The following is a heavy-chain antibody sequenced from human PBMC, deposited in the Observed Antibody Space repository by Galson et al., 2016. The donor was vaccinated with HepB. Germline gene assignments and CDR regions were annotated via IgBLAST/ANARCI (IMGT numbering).Heavy chain of an antibody. J-gene: IGHJ4*02. CDR1: GDSIGSSSYH. V-gene: IGHV4-39*02. CDR2: IYYVGRA. D-gene: IGHD1-26*01. Sequence: SETLSLTCRVSGDSIGSSSYHWAWIRQPPGKGLEWIGSIYYVGRAYYRSSLKSRLTISLDTAKNHISLNLTSVTAADTAVYYCATVPGWESGIYDHWGQGTLVSVSS. CDR3: ATVPGWESGIYDH.